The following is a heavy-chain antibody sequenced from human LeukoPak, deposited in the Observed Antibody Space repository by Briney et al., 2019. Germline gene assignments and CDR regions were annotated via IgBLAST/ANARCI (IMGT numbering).Heavy chain of an antibody. CDR2: INHSGTI. Sequence: SETLSLTCAVYGGSLSGCYWTWIRQPPGKGLEWIGEINHSGTINYNPSLKSRVTISLDTSKNHFSLIVTSVTAADTAVYYCARDRSYGRWGQGTLVTVSS. CDR3: ARDRSYGR. D-gene: IGHD5-18*01. CDR1: GGSLSGCY. J-gene: IGHJ4*02. V-gene: IGHV4-34*01.